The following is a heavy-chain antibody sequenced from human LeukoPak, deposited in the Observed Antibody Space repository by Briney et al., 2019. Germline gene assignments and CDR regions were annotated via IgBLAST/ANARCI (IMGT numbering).Heavy chain of an antibody. V-gene: IGHV3-33*08. J-gene: IGHJ4*02. D-gene: IGHD1-1*01. Sequence: GGSLRLSCAASGFTFNDYGMSWLRQAPGKGLEWVAFIWHGRSNKDYADSVKGRFTISRDESKNTLYLQMNSLRVDDTAVYYCATWNFIAYWGQGTLATVSS. CDR2: IWHGRSNK. CDR3: ATWNFIAY. CDR1: GFTFNDYG.